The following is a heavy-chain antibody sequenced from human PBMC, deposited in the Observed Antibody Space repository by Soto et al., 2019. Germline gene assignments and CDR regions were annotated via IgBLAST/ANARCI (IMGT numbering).Heavy chain of an antibody. CDR1: GFIFDDFP. CDR3: AKVAHGGNYFQP. J-gene: IGHJ1*01. Sequence: EVQLVESGGGLVQPGKSLRLSCAASGFIFDDFPMHWVRQAPGKGLEWVARITWNSLNVGYADSVKGRFTISRDNASNFVYLQMTRLRPDDSYLYSCAKVAHGGNYFQPWGQGTLVNVSS. CDR2: ITWNSLNV. V-gene: IGHV3-9*01. D-gene: IGHD2-15*01.